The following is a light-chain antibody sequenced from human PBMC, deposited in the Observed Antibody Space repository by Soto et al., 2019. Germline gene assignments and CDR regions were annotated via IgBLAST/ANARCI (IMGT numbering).Light chain of an antibody. J-gene: IGKJ4*01. CDR3: QQYGSSPQT. CDR1: QSVSSSY. Sequence: EIVMTQSPATLSVSPGEGATLSCRASQSVSSSYLAWYQQKPGQAPRLLIYGASSRATGIPDRFSGSGSGTDFTLTISRLEPEDFAVYYCQQYGSSPQTFGGGTKVDIK. V-gene: IGKV3-20*01. CDR2: GAS.